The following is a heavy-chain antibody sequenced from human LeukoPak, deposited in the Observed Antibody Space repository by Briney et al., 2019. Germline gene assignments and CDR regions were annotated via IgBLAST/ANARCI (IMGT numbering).Heavy chain of an antibody. CDR2: ISSSGSTI. V-gene: IGHV3-48*04. J-gene: IGHJ6*03. Sequence: PGGSLRLSCAASGFTFSAYSMNWVRQAPGKGLEWVSYISSSGSTIYYAGSVKGRFTVSRDNAKNSLHLQMNSLRAEDTAVHYCARGATVWARMDVWGKGTTVTVSS. CDR1: GFTFSAYS. D-gene: IGHD4-17*01. CDR3: ARGATVWARMDV.